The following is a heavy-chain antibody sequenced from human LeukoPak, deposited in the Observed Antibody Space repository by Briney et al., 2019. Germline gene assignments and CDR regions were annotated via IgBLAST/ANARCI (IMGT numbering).Heavy chain of an antibody. J-gene: IGHJ4*02. CDR2: IFHTGNT. Sequence: PSQTLSLTCTVSGGSISSDTYSYTWLRQPPGKGLEWVGYIFHTGNTYYSPSLKSRVTIAIDMPKTQFSLKLSSVTAADTAVYHCARGYSDSPYYFDTWGQGTLVTVSS. V-gene: IGHV4-30-2*01. D-gene: IGHD1-26*01. CDR1: GGSISSDTYS. CDR3: ARGYSDSPYYFDT.